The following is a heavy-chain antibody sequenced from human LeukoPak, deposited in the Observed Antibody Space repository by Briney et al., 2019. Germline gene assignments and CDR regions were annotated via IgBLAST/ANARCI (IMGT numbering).Heavy chain of an antibody. CDR3: ARCSSNVGGDYYYYMDV. Sequence: PSETLSLTCTVSGGSISSYYWSWIRQPAGKGLEWIGRIYTSGSTNYNASLKSRVTISVDTSKNQFSLKPSSVTAADTAVYYCARCSSNVGGDYYYYMDVWGKGTTVTVSS. CDR1: GGSISSYY. J-gene: IGHJ6*03. CDR2: IYTSGST. D-gene: IGHD6-13*01. V-gene: IGHV4-4*07.